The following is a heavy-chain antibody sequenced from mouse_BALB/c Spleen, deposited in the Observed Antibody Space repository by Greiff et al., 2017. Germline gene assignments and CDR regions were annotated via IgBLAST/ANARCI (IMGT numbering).Heavy chain of an antibody. D-gene: IGHD2-1*01. V-gene: IGHV5-17*02. Sequence: EVMLVESGGGLVQPGGSRKLSCAASGFTFSSFGMHWVRQAPEKGLEWVAYISSGSSTIYYADTVKGRFTISRDNPKNTLFLQMTSLRSEDTAMYYCARASIYYGNLSWFAYWGQGTLVTVSA. J-gene: IGHJ3*01. CDR1: GFTFSSFG. CDR3: ARASIYYGNLSWFAY. CDR2: ISSGSSTI.